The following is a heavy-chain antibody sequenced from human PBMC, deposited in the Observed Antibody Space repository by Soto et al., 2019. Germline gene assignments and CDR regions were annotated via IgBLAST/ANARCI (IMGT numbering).Heavy chain of an antibody. CDR2: IYPGDSDT. CDR3: ARAPVYCTNGVCPPYYYMDV. V-gene: IGHV5-51*01. J-gene: IGHJ6*03. Sequence: GESLKISCKGSGYSFTSYWIGWVRQMPGKGLEWMGIIYPGDSDTRYSPSFQGQVTISADKSISTAYLQWSSLKASDTAMYYFARAPVYCTNGVCPPYYYMDVWGKGTTVTVSS. D-gene: IGHD2-8*01. CDR1: GYSFTSYW.